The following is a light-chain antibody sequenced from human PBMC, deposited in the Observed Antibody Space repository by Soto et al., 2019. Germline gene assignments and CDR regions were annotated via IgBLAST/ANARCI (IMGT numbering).Light chain of an antibody. Sequence: EIVLTQSPATLSLSPGERATLSCRASQSVRSFLAWYQQKPGQAPRLLIYDASNRATGVPGRFSGSGSGTDFTLTISSLEPEDFAGYYCQQRRSWPPALSFGGGTKVE. CDR3: QQRRSWPPALS. CDR1: QSVRSF. J-gene: IGKJ4*01. CDR2: DAS. V-gene: IGKV3-11*01.